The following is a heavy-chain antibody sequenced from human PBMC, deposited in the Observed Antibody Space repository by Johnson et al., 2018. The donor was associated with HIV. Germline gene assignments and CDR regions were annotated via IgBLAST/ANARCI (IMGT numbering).Heavy chain of an antibody. Sequence: QVQLVESGGRLVKPGGSLRLSCAASGFTFSDYYMSWIRQAPGKGLEWVSYISSSGSTIYYADCVKGRFTISRDNAKNTLYLQMNSLRAEDTALYYCARDGVPPTIRGAFDIWGQGTMVTVSS. D-gene: IGHD2-2*01. CDR3: ARDGVPPTIRGAFDI. CDR2: ISSSGSTI. J-gene: IGHJ3*02. CDR1: GFTFSDYY. V-gene: IGHV3-11*01.